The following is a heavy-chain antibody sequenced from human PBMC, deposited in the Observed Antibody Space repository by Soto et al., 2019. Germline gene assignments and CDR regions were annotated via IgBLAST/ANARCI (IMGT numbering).Heavy chain of an antibody. V-gene: IGHV1-46*03. CDR1: GYTFTNYY. Sequence: QVQLVQSGAEVKKPGASVKVSCRTSGYTFTNYYMHWVRQAPGQGLEWMGIIKCSGGETTYAQKFRGRVNMTRDTYTSTVYMELSSLRSEDTVVYYCARGGDVVLVTAALDYWGQGTLVTVSS. J-gene: IGHJ4*02. CDR2: IKCSGGET. CDR3: ARGGDVVLVTAALDY. D-gene: IGHD2-21*02.